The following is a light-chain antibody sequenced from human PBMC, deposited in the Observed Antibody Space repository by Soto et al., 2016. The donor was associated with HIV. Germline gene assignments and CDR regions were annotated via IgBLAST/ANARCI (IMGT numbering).Light chain of an antibody. V-gene: IGKV1-17*01. CDR3: LQHHSYPLS. Sequence: DIQMTQSPSSLSASIGDRVTITCRASQGITSDLGWYQQKPGKAPKRLIYSASSLQSGVPSRFSGSGSGTEFTLTISSLQPEDFATYYCLQHHSYPLSFGGGTKVGDQT. J-gene: IGKJ4*01. CDR2: SAS. CDR1: QGITSD.